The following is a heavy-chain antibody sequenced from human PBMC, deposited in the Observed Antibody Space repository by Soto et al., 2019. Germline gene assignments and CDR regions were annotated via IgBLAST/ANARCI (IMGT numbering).Heavy chain of an antibody. Sequence: SETLSLTCAVSGYSISSGYYWGWIRQPPGKGLEWIGSIYHIGSTYYNPSLKSRVTISVDTSKSQFSLKLSSVTAADTAVYYCARRIAVADNRWFDPWGQGTQVTFSS. D-gene: IGHD6-19*01. CDR3: ARRIAVADNRWFDP. J-gene: IGHJ5*02. CDR2: IYHIGST. V-gene: IGHV4-38-2*01. CDR1: GYSISSGYY.